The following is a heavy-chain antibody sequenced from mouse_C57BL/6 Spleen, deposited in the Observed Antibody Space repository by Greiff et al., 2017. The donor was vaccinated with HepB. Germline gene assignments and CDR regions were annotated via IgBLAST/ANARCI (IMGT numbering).Heavy chain of an antibody. J-gene: IGHJ3*01. CDR1: GYTFTDYN. Sequence: DVQLQESGPELVKPGASVKMSCKASGYTFTDYNMHWVKQSHGKSLEWIGYINPNNGGTSYNQKFKGKATLTVNKSSSTAYMELRSLTSEDSAVYYCAGQGNYVAFAYWGQGTLVTVSA. D-gene: IGHD2-1*01. CDR3: AGQGNYVAFAY. V-gene: IGHV1-22*01. CDR2: INPNNGGT.